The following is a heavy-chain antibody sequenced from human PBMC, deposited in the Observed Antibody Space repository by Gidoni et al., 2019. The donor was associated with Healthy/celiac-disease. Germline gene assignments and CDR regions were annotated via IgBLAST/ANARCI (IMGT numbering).Heavy chain of an antibody. CDR3: ARGAVAAAGAFDY. D-gene: IGHD6-13*01. Sequence: QVQLVESGGGVVQPWRSLSLSCAASGFTFSSYGMHWVRQAPGKGLEWVAVIWYDGSNKYYADSVKGRFTISRDNSKNTLYLQMNSLRAEDTAVYYCARGAVAAAGAFDYWGQGTLVTVSS. V-gene: IGHV3-33*01. J-gene: IGHJ4*02. CDR1: GFTFSSYG. CDR2: IWYDGSNK.